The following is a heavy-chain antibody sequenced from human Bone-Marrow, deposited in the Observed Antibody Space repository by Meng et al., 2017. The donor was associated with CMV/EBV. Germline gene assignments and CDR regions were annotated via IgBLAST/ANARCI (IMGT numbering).Heavy chain of an antibody. D-gene: IGHD1-26*01. CDR3: ARDGPDSYGSYYVRYDFEH. CDR2: ISSSSNYI. J-gene: IGHJ4*02. V-gene: IGHV3-21*06. CDR1: GFTFSSYS. Sequence: GESLKISCAASGFTFSSYSMNWVRQAPGKGLERVSSISSSSNYIYNADSVKGRFTISRDNAKNSLYLQMNSLRAEDTAVYYCARDGPDSYGSYYVRYDFEHWGQGTLVTVSS.